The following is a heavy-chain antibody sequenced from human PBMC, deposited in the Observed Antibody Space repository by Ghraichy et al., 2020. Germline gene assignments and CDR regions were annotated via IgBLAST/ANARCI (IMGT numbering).Heavy chain of an antibody. CDR3: ARASTVVRFFYYDGMDV. D-gene: IGHD4-23*01. V-gene: IGHV3-48*02. CDR2: ISSSSRTK. CDR1: GFTFSSYS. J-gene: IGHJ6*02. Sequence: GGSLRLSCVGSGFTFSSYSMNWVRQSPGKGLEWVSYISSSSRTKSYADSVKGRFTISRDNAQNSLYLQMNSLRDEDTAVYYCARASTVVRFFYYDGMDVCGQGTPVTVS.